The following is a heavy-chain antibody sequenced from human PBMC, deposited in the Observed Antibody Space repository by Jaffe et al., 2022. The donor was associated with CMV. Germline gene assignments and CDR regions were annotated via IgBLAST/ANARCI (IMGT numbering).Heavy chain of an antibody. Sequence: QVQLQESGPGLVKPSQTLSLTCTVSGGSISSGGYYWSWIRQHPGKGLEWIGYIYYSGSTYYNPSLKSRVTISVDTSKNQFSLKLSSVTAADTAVYYCARTTRDGYNLNRPEAFDIWGQGTMVTVSS. CDR3: ARTTRDGYNLNRPEAFDI. D-gene: IGHD5-12*01. CDR1: GGSISSGGYY. CDR2: IYYSGST. J-gene: IGHJ3*02. V-gene: IGHV4-31*03.